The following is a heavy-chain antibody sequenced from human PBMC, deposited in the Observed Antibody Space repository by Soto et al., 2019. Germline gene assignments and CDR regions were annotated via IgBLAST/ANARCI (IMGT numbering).Heavy chain of an antibody. V-gene: IGHV1-69*13. CDR2: TIPIFGTA. CDR3: ARSQGGSSSLDIYYYYYYGMDV. J-gene: IGHJ6*02. D-gene: IGHD2-15*01. Sequence: ASVKVSCKASGYTFSNYGISWVRQAPGQGLEWMGGTIPIFGTANYAQKFQGRVTITADESTSTGYMELRSLRSEDTAVYYCARSQGGSSSLDIYYYYYYGMDVWGQGTTVTVSS. CDR1: GYTFSNYG.